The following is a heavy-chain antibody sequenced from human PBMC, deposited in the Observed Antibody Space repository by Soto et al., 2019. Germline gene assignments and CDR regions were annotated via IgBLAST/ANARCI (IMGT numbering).Heavy chain of an antibody. CDR2: INPNSGGT. Sequence: GASVKVSCKASGYTFTGYYMHWVRQAPGQGLELMGWINPNSGGTNYAQKFQGWVTMTRDTSISTAYMELSRLRSDDTAVYYCASGYSSGYEVIEGRGFDIWGQGIMVTVSS. J-gene: IGHJ3*02. V-gene: IGHV1-2*04. CDR3: ASGYSSGYEVIEGRGFDI. CDR1: GYTFTGYY. D-gene: IGHD6-19*01.